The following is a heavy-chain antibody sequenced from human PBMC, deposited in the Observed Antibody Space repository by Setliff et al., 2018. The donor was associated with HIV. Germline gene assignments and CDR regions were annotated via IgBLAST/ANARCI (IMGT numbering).Heavy chain of an antibody. CDR2: IYYSGNT. Sequence: NPSETLSLTCTVSGGSISSGSFYWGWIRQHPGKGLEWIGCIYYSGNTYYNPSLKSRVTILVDTSKNQFSLNLSSVTVADTALYYCAFSTWGGGGMILGRGWGQGTLVTVSS. CDR3: AFSTWGGGGMILGRG. J-gene: IGHJ4*02. V-gene: IGHV4-31*03. CDR1: GGSISSGSFY. D-gene: IGHD3-16*01.